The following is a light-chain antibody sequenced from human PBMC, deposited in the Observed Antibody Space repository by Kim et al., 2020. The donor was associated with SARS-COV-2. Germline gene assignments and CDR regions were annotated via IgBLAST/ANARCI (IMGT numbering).Light chain of an antibody. J-gene: IGKJ1*01. CDR3: LQHNSYPCT. CDR2: DAS. Sequence: DIQMTQSPSAMSTSVGDRVTITCRASQYISTYLAWIQQKPGNVPRRLIYDASKLQGGVPSRFSGSVSGTEFTLTISSLQPEDFATYYCLQHNSYPCTFNQGTKVDIK. CDR1: QYISTY. V-gene: IGKV1-17*03.